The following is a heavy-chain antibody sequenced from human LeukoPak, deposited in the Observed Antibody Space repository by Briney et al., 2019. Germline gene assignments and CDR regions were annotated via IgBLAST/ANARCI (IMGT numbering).Heavy chain of an antibody. V-gene: IGHV4-4*07. J-gene: IGHJ3*02. CDR3: ARDIVVVPAAMRDAFDI. Sequence: PSETLSLTCTVSGGSISSYYWSWIRQPAGKGLEWIGRNYTSGSTNYNPSLKSRVTMSVDTSKNQFSLKLSSVTAADTAVYYCARDIVVVPAAMRDAFDIWGQGTMVTVSS. CDR2: NYTSGST. D-gene: IGHD2-2*01. CDR1: GGSISSYY.